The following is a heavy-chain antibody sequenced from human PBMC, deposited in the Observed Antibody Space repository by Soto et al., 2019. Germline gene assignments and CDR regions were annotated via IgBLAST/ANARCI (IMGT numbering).Heavy chain of an antibody. V-gene: IGHV2-5*02. Sequence: QITLKESGPTLVKPTQTLTLTCTFSGLSLRTTGVGVGWVRQPPGTALEWLALLYWDDDKRYSPSLKSRLTITKDTSEKQVVLTMTHVDTVDTATYSSVQSRCGGDCLQIYSSHSYYGVDVWGQGTTVTVSS. CDR2: LYWDDDK. CDR1: GLSLRTTGVG. D-gene: IGHD2-21*02. CDR3: VQSRCGGDCLQIYSSHSYYGVDV. J-gene: IGHJ6*02.